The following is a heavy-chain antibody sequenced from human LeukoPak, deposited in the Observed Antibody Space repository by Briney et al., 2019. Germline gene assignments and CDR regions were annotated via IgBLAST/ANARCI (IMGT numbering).Heavy chain of an antibody. CDR1: GYTLTELS. D-gene: IGHD3-22*01. J-gene: IGHJ4*02. CDR3: ATVPNYYDSSGYKPFDY. Sequence: ASVKVSCKVSGYTLTELSMHWVRQAPGKGLEWMGGFDPGDGETIYAQKFQGRVTMTEDTSTDTAYMELSSLRSEDTAVYYCATVPNYYDSSGYKPFDYWGQGTLVTVSS. CDR2: FDPGDGET. V-gene: IGHV1-24*01.